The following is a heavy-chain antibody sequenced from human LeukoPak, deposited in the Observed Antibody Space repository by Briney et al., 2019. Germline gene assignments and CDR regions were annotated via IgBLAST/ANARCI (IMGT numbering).Heavy chain of an antibody. CDR3: ATTSKGSSGSKFGY. V-gene: IGHV3-23*01. J-gene: IGHJ4*02. CDR1: GFTFSSYA. D-gene: IGHD3-22*01. CDR2: ISGSGGNT. Sequence: PGGSLRLSCVASGFTFSSYAMSWVRQAPGKGLEWVSAISGSGGNTYYADSVKGRFTISRDNSKNTLYLQMNSLRAEDTAVYYCATTSKGSSGSKFGYWGQGTLVTVSS.